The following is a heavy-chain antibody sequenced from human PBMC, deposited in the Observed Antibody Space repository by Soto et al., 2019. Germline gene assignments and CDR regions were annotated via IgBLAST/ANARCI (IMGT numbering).Heavy chain of an antibody. V-gene: IGHV3-74*01. J-gene: IGHJ4*02. Sequence: GGSLGLSCAASGFTFSSYSMHWVRQAPGKGLVWVSRINSDGSSTSYADSVKGRFTISRDNAKNTLYLQMNSLRAEDTAVYYCARDDYYDSSGYFPQPPNYWGQGTLVTVSS. CDR3: ARDDYYDSSGYFPQPPNY. CDR2: INSDGSST. CDR1: GFTFSSYS. D-gene: IGHD3-22*01.